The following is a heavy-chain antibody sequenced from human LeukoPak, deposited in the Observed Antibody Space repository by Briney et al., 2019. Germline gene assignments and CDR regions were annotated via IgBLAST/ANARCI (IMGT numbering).Heavy chain of an antibody. CDR3: ARDPDDFWSGSDY. D-gene: IGHD3-3*01. CDR1: GFTFSTYT. V-gene: IGHV3-23*01. CDR2: ISGNGGRT. J-gene: IGHJ4*02. Sequence: GGSLRLSCAASGFTFSTYTMAWVRQAPGGGLEWVSGISGNGGRTYYADSVKGRFTISRDNAKNSLYLQMNSLRAEDTAVYYCARDPDDFWSGSDYWGQGTLVTVSS.